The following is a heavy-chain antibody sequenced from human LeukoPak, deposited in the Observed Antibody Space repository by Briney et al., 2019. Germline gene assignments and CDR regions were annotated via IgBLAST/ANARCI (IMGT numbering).Heavy chain of an antibody. Sequence: ASVKVSCKASGYTFTSYGISWVRQAPGQGLEWMGWISAYNGNTNYAQKLQGRITMTTDTSTSTAYMELRSLRSDDTAVYYCARELGLGLAYHLFDYWGQGTLVTVSS. D-gene: IGHD3/OR15-3a*01. CDR3: ARELGLGLAYHLFDY. V-gene: IGHV1-18*01. CDR2: ISAYNGNT. CDR1: GYTFTSYG. J-gene: IGHJ4*02.